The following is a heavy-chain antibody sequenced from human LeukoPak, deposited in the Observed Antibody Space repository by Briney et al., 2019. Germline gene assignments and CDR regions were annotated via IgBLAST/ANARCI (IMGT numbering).Heavy chain of an antibody. CDR2: IYYSGST. CDR3: ARGQDLHYYFDY. V-gene: IGHV4-59*01. CDR1: GGSISSYY. J-gene: IGHJ4*02. Sequence: SSETLSLTCTVSGGSISSYYWSWIRQPPGKGLEWIGYIYYSGSTNYNPSLKSRVTISVDTSKNQFSLELSSVTAADTAVYYCARGQDLHYYFDYWGQGTLVTVSS.